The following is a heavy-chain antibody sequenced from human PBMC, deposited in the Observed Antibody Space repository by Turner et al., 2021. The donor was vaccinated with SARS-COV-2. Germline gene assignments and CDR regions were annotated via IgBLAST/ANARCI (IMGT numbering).Heavy chain of an antibody. CDR2: YYSGST. V-gene: IGHV4-59*01. J-gene: IGHJ5*02. Sequence: QVQLQESGPGLVKPSETLSLPCTVSGGSISSYYWSWIRQPPGKGLEWIGYYSGSTNYNPSLKSRVTISVDTSKNQFSLKLSSVTAADTAVYYCARNRYDFWSGYYYSWFDPWGQGTLVTVSS. CDR1: GGSISSYY. D-gene: IGHD3-3*01. CDR3: ARNRYDFWSGYYYSWFDP.